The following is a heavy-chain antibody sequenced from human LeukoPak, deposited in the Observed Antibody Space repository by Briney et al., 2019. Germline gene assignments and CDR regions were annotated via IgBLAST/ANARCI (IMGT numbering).Heavy chain of an antibody. V-gene: IGHV3-7*01. D-gene: IGHD5-24*01. CDR3: VRHGSRVMATIEDY. CDR2: IKQDGSEK. Sequence: GSLRLFCAASGFTFRSYWVSWVRPASGEGLEWVANIKQDGSEKYYVDSVKGRFTISKDSAKNSLYLQMNSLRAEDTAVYYCVRHGSRVMATIEDYWGQGSLVIVSS. CDR1: GFTFRSYW. J-gene: IGHJ4*02.